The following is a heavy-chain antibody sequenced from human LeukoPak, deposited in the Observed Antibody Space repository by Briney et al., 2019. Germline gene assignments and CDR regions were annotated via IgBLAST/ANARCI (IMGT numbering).Heavy chain of an antibody. V-gene: IGHV1-69*05. CDR2: IIPIFGTA. CDR1: GGTFSSYT. Sequence: SVKVSCKASGGTFSSYTISWVRQAPGQGLEWMGRIIPIFGTANYAQKFQGRVTITTDESTSTAYMELSSLRSEDTAVYYCAGDFGISSGFPFDIWGQGTMVTVSS. D-gene: IGHD3-22*01. CDR3: AGDFGISSGFPFDI. J-gene: IGHJ3*02.